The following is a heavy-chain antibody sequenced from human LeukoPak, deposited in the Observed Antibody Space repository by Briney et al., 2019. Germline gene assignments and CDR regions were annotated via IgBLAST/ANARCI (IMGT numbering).Heavy chain of an antibody. V-gene: IGHV3-53*01. CDR2: MYSGGST. D-gene: IGHD6-13*01. CDR3: AKTRPLDSSSWSHGDY. CDR1: GFRFFDAW. J-gene: IGHJ4*02. Sequence: GGSLRLSCAASGFRFFDAWMNWVRQAPGKGLEWVSVMYSGGSTNYADSVKGRLTISRDNSKNTLYLQMNSLRAEDTAVYYCAKTRPLDSSSWSHGDYWGQGTLVTVSS.